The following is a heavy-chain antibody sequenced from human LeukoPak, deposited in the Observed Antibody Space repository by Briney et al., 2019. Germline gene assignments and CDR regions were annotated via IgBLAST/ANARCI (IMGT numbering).Heavy chain of an antibody. V-gene: IGHV1-58*01. CDR3: AKDHGEYSSGWGIDY. CDR2: IVVGSGNT. J-gene: IGHJ4*02. Sequence: ASVKVSCKASGFTFTSSAVQWVRQARGQRLEWIGWIVVGSGNTNYAQKFQERVTITRDMSTSTAYMELSSLRSEDTAVYYCAKDHGEYSSGWGIDYWGQGTLVTVSS. D-gene: IGHD6-19*01. CDR1: GFTFTSSA.